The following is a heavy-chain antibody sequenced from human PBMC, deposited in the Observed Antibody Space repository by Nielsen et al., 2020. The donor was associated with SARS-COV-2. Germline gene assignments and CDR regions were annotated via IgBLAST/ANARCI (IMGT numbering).Heavy chain of an antibody. D-gene: IGHD3-22*01. CDR2: IIPIFGTA. CDR1: GGTFSSYA. CDR3: AREGGLVMVNAIDH. V-gene: IGHV1-69*05. J-gene: IGHJ4*02. Sequence: SVKVSCKASGGTFSSYAISWVRQAPGQGLEWMGGIIPIFGTANYAQKFQGRVTMTTDTSTNTAYMELRSLRSDDTAVYYCAREGGLVMVNAIDHWGQGTLVTVSS.